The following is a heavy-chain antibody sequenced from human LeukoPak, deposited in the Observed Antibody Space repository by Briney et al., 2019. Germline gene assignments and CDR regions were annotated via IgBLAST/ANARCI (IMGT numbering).Heavy chain of an antibody. Sequence: PSETLSLTCDVSGGSLRSSNWGSWVRQPPGKGLEWIGEIYHSGSTNSNSSLKSRVTISVDKSKNQFSLKLSSVTAADTAVYYCARGYNYGFGYYFDYWGQGTLVTVSS. V-gene: IGHV4-4*02. CDR3: ARGYNYGFGYYFDY. D-gene: IGHD5-18*01. CDR1: GGSLRSSNW. CDR2: IYHSGST. J-gene: IGHJ4*02.